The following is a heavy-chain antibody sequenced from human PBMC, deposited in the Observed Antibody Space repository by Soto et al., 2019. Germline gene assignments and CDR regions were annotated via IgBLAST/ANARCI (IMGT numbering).Heavy chain of an antibody. D-gene: IGHD3-9*01. Sequence: EVQLLESGGGLVQPGGSLRLSCAASGFTFSSYAMSWVRQAPGKGLEWVSAISGSGGSTYYADSVKGRFTISGDDSKNTLYLQMNSLRAEDTAVYYCAKYYDILTGYLDYWGQGTLVTVSS. CDR1: GFTFSSYA. CDR2: ISGSGGST. V-gene: IGHV3-23*01. J-gene: IGHJ4*02. CDR3: AKYYDILTGYLDY.